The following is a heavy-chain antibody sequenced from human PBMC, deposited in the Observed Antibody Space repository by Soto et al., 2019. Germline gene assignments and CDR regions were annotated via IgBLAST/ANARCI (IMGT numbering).Heavy chain of an antibody. V-gene: IGHV3-11*01. CDR3: ARDLGYYDSSGYFDY. CDR2: ISSSDTII. Sequence: LRLSCAASGFTFSDYYMSWIRQAPGKGLEWVSYISSSDTIISYADSVKGRFTISRDNAKNSLYLQMNSLRAEDTAVYYCARDLGYYDSSGYFDYWGQGTLVTVSS. D-gene: IGHD3-22*01. CDR1: GFTFSDYY. J-gene: IGHJ4*02.